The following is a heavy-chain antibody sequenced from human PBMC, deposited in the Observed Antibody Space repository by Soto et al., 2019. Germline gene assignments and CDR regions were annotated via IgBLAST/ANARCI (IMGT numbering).Heavy chain of an antibody. J-gene: IGHJ5*02. V-gene: IGHV2-5*02. Sequence: QITLKESGPTLVKPTQTLTLTCSFSGFSLSTNGVGVSWIRQPPGKAPEWLAVIYWDDDKRYSPSLKRRLTITKDTSRNQAVLTMTNMDPVDTATYFGARTIMLRRVTGWFDPWGQGTLVTVSS. CDR3: ARTIMLRRVTGWFDP. CDR1: GFSLSTNGVG. D-gene: IGHD3-10*01. CDR2: IYWDDDK.